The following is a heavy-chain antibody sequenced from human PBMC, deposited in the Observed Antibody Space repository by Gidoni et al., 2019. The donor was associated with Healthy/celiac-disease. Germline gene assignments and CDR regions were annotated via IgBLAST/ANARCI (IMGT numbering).Heavy chain of an antibody. J-gene: IGHJ4*02. CDR2: ST. V-gene: IGHV4-39*01. Sequence: STYYNPSLKSRVTISVDTSKNQFSLKLSSVTAADTAVYYCASIVGAVAGPYLFDYWGQGTLVTVSS. CDR3: ASIVGAVAGPYLFDY. D-gene: IGHD6-19*01.